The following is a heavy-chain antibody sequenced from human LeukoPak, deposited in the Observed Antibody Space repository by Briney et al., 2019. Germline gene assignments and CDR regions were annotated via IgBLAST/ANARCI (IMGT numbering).Heavy chain of an antibody. V-gene: IGHV3-23*01. D-gene: IGHD6-25*01. CDR1: GFTFSSYC. CDR2: ITGRGENI. CDR3: AKDRRLAAFDY. Sequence: GGSLRLSCTASGFTFSSYCMNWVRQAPGKGLEWVSGITGRGENIYYAGSVKGRFTISRDNSKNTLYLQMNSLRAEDTAVYYCAKDRRLAAFDYGGQGTLVTVSS. J-gene: IGHJ4*02.